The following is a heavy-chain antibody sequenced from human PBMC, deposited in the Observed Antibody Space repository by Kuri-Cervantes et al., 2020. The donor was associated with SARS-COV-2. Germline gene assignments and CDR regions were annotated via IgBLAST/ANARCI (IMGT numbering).Heavy chain of an antibody. J-gene: IGHJ4*02. D-gene: IGHD3-22*01. CDR2: ISSSSSTI. CDR3: ARDGGGYYDSSGYYGQLGFDY. CDR1: GFTFSSYN. V-gene: IGHV3-48*02. Sequence: GESLKISCAASGFTFSSYNMNWVRQAPGKGLEWVSYISSSSSTIYYADSVKGRFTISRDNAKNSLYLQMNSLRDEDTAVYYCARDGGGYYDSSGYYGQLGFDYWGQGTLVTVSS.